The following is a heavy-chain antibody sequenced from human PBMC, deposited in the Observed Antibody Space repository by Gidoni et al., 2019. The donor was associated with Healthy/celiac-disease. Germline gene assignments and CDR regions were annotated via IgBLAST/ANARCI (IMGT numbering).Heavy chain of an antibody. CDR3: ARMYQLLTSDYDFDY. CDR1: GFTFSRYA. CDR2: ISYDGSNK. V-gene: IGHV3-30*04. J-gene: IGHJ4*02. Sequence: QVQLVESGGGVFQPGRSLRLYCAASGFTFSRYAMHWVRQAPGKGREWVAVISYDGSNKYYADSVKGRFTISRDNSKNTLYLQMNSLRAEDTAVYYCARMYQLLTSDYDFDYWGQGTLVTVSS. D-gene: IGHD2-2*01.